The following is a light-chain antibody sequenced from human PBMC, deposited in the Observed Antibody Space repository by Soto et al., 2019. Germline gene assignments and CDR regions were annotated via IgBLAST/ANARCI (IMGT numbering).Light chain of an antibody. CDR1: QSISSY. CDR2: AAS. V-gene: IGKV1-39*01. Sequence: DIQMTQSPSSLSASVGDRVTITCRASQSISSYLNWYQQKPGKAPKLLIYAASSLQSGVPSRFSGSGSGTYFTLTISSLQPEDFATYYCQQSYSTPPGWTFGQGTKVEIK. CDR3: QQSYSTPPGWT. J-gene: IGKJ1*01.